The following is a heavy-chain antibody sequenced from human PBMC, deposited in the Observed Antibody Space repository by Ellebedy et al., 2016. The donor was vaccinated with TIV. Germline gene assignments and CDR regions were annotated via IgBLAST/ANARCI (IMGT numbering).Heavy chain of an antibody. CDR3: ARVVWQQPVSYASDI. CDR1: GGSISTYY. V-gene: IGHV4-59*01. Sequence: MPSETLSLTCTVSGGSISTYYWSWIRQPPGKGLEWIGYIYYTGSTNYNPSLKSRVTISVDTSKNQISLKLSSVTAADTAVYYCARVVWQQPVSYASDIWGLGTMVTVSS. D-gene: IGHD6-13*01. J-gene: IGHJ3*02. CDR2: IYYTGST.